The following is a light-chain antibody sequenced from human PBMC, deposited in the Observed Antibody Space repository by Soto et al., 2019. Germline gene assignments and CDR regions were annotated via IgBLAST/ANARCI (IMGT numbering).Light chain of an antibody. V-gene: IGKV1-27*01. J-gene: IGKJ5*01. Sequence: DIQMTQAPSSLSAYLEDRVTITCRASQAISNYVAWYQQKPGKVPKLLIYAASTLQSGVPSRFSGSGSGTDFTLTISSLQPEHFATYYCQQSYSTSITFGQGTRLEI. CDR3: QQSYSTSIT. CDR1: QAISNY. CDR2: AAS.